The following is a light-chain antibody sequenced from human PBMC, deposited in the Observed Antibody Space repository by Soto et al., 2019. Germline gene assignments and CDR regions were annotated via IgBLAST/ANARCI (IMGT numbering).Light chain of an antibody. Sequence: EIVLTQSPGTLSLSPGERATLSCRASESVSSNYLAWYQQKPGQAPRLLIYGASSRATGIPDRFSGSGSGTDFTLTISRLEPEDSAVYFCHQSDDSPWTFGQGTKVEV. CDR2: GAS. CDR3: HQSDDSPWT. V-gene: IGKV3-20*01. CDR1: ESVSSNY. J-gene: IGKJ1*01.